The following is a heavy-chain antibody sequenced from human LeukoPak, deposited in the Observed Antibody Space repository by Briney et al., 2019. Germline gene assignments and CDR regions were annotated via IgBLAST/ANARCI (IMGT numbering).Heavy chain of an antibody. Sequence: SETLSLTCTVSGGSVSSGSYYWSWIRQPPGKGLEWIGYIYYSGSTNYNPSLKSRVTISVDTSKNEFSLRLSSVTAADTAVYYCARRQYCTSSRCFLAFDIWGQGTMVTVSP. V-gene: IGHV4-61*01. J-gene: IGHJ3*02. D-gene: IGHD2-2*01. CDR3: ARRQYCTSSRCFLAFDI. CDR2: IYYSGST. CDR1: GGSVSSGSYY.